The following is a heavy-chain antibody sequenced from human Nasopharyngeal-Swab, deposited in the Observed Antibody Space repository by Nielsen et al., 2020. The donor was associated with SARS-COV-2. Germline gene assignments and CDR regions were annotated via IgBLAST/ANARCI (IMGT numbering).Heavy chain of an antibody. D-gene: IGHD4-23*01. CDR2: ISYDGSNK. Sequence: GESLKISCAASGFTFSSYAMHWVRQAPGKGLEWVAVISYDGSNKYYADSVKGRFTISRDNSKNTLYLQMNSLRAEDTAMYYCARGWRPTVVTYFDYWGQGTLVTVSS. CDR1: GFTFSSYA. CDR3: ARGWRPTVVTYFDY. V-gene: IGHV3-30-3*01. J-gene: IGHJ4*02.